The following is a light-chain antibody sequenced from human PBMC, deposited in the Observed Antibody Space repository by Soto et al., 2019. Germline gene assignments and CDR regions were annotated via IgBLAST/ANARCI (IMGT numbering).Light chain of an antibody. V-gene: IGLV1-47*01. CDR1: SSNIGTNY. Sequence: QSVLTQPPSASGTPGQRVTSSCSGSSSNIGTNYVYWYQQLPGTAPKLLIYRNNQRPSGVPDRFSGSKSGTSASLAISGLRSEDEADYYCAAWDDRLRGLYVFGIGTKVTVL. J-gene: IGLJ1*01. CDR2: RNN. CDR3: AAWDDRLRGLYV.